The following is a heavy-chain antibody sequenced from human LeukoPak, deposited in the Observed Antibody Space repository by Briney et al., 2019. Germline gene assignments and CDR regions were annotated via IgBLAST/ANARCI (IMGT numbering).Heavy chain of an antibody. V-gene: IGHV1-69*01. CDR2: IIPIFGTA. CDR3: ARAPKAVAGTCWFDP. D-gene: IGHD6-19*01. J-gene: IGHJ5*02. Sequence: SVKVSCKASGGTFSSYAISWVRQAPGQGLEWMGGIIPIFGTANYAQKFQGRVMITADESTSTAYMELSSLRSEDTAVYYCARAPKAVAGTCWFDPWGQGTLVTVSS. CDR1: GGTFSSYA.